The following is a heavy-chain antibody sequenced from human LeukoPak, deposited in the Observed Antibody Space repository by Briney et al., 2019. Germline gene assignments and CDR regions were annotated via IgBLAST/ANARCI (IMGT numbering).Heavy chain of an antibody. Sequence: PSETLSLTCTVSGGSISNSSYYWGWIRQSPGKGLEWIGSIYYSGSTYSNPSLKSRVTISVDTSKKQFSLKLSSVTAADTAVYYCARDRGTWNDDGFDYWGQGTLVTVSS. CDR3: ARDRGTWNDDGFDY. CDR2: IYYSGST. V-gene: IGHV4-39*07. D-gene: IGHD1-1*01. J-gene: IGHJ4*02. CDR1: GGSISNSSYY.